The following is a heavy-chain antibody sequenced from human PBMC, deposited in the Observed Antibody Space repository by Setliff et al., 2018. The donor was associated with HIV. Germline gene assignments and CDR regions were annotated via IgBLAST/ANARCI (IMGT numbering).Heavy chain of an antibody. V-gene: IGHV3-74*01. D-gene: IGHD5-18*01. CDR1: GFTFNNYW. CDR3: ARDQWGYSYGYYYYYYMDV. J-gene: IGHJ6*03. CDR2: ISPDGRST. Sequence: PGGSLRLSCAASGFTFNNYWMNWVRQVPGKGLVWVARISPDGRSTTHADAVKGRFTISRDNSKNTLYLQMNSLRAEDTAVYYCARDQWGYSYGYYYYYYMDVWGKGTTVT.